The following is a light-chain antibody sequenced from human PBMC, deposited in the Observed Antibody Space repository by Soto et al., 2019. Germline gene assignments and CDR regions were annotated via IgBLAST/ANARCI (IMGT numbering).Light chain of an antibody. J-gene: IGLJ1*01. CDR1: SRDGGGYNY. CDR2: DVS. CDR3: SSYTSRSTLDYV. V-gene: IGLV2-14*01. Sequence: QSALTQAASVFGSPGQSVPISCTGTSRDGGGYNYVSWYQQHPGKAPQLMIFDVSNRPSGVSNRFSGSKSGNTASLTISGRQAEDEADYYCSSYTSRSTLDYVFGSGTKVTVL.